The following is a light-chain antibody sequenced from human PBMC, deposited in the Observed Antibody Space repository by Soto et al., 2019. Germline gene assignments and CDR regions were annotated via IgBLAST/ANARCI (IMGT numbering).Light chain of an antibody. J-gene: IGKJ4*01. V-gene: IGKV1-39*01. CDR1: QSISSD. CDR3: QQSYSAPLT. CDR2: AAY. Sequence: DIQMTQSPSSLSASVGDRVTITCRASQSISSDLNWYQQKPGKAPKPPIYAAYSLQSGVPSRLRGSGSVTDFTLTISSLQREDFATNYCQQSYSAPLTFGGGTKVEIK.